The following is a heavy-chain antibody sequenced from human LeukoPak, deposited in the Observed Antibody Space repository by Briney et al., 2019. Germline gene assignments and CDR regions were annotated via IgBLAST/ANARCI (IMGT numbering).Heavy chain of an antibody. CDR2: IIPIFGTS. V-gene: IGHV1-69*13. J-gene: IGHJ5*02. D-gene: IGHD2-2*02. CDR3: ARFGSGKTIPAAINWFDP. CDR1: GGTFSSYA. Sequence: ASVKVSCKASGGTFSSYAISWVRQAPGRGLEWMGGIIPIFGTSNYAQKFQGRVTITADASTSTAYMELSSLRSEDTAVYYCARFGSGKTIPAAINWFDPWGQGTLVTVSS.